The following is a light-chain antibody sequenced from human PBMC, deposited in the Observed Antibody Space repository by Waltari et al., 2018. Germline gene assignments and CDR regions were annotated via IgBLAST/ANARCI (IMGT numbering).Light chain of an antibody. V-gene: IGLV1-40*01. J-gene: IGLJ2*01. CDR2: GNS. CDR3: QSYDSRLRVV. CDR1: SSNIGAGYA. Sequence: QSVLTQPPSVSGPPGQRVTISCTGSSSNIGAGYAVHWYQQLPGTAPKVLIYGNSNRPSGVPDRFSGSKSGTSASLAITGLQAEDEADYYCQSYDSRLRVVFGGGTKVTVL.